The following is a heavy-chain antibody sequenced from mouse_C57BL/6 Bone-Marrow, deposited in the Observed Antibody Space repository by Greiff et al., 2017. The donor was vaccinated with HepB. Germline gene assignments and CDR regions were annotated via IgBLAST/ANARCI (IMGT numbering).Heavy chain of an antibody. Sequence: EVQLQQSGAELVRPGASVKLSCTASGFNIKDDYMHWVKQRPEQGLEWIGWIDPGNGDTEYASKFQGKATITADTSSNTAYLQLSSLTSEDTAVYYCHYYGSSYPDYWGQGTTLTVSS. CDR2: IDPGNGDT. V-gene: IGHV14-4*01. J-gene: IGHJ2*01. CDR3: HYYGSSYPDY. D-gene: IGHD1-1*01. CDR1: GFNIKDDY.